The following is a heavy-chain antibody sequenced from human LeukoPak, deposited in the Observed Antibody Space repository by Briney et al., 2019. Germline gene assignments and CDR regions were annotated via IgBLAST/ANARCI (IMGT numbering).Heavy chain of an antibody. CDR2: IYYSGST. D-gene: IGHD6-19*01. CDR3: ARFYKAVADTFDY. Sequence: SETLSLTCTVSGGSISSSSYYWGWIRQPPGKGLEWIGSIYYSGSTYYNPSLKSRVTISVDTSKNQFSLKLSSVTAADTAVYYCARFYKAVADTFDYWGQGTLVTVSS. V-gene: IGHV4-39*01. CDR1: GGSISSSSYY. J-gene: IGHJ4*02.